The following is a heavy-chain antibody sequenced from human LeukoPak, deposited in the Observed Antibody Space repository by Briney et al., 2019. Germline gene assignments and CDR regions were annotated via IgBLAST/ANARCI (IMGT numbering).Heavy chain of an antibody. J-gene: IGHJ4*02. CDR3: AKDSSGWHPFDFDY. CDR2: ISGSGGST. CDR1: RFTFGNYV. Sequence: GGSLRLSCAASRFTFGNYVMNWVRQAPGKGLEWVSAISGSGGSTYYADSVKGRFTISRDNSKNTLYLQMNSLRADDTAVYYCAKDSSGWHPFDFDYWGQGTLVTVSS. V-gene: IGHV3-23*01. D-gene: IGHD6-19*01.